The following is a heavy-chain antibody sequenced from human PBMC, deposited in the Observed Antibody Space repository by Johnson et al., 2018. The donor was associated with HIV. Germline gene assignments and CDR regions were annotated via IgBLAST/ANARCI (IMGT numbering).Heavy chain of an antibody. D-gene: IGHD6-6*01. CDR3: ARASVSSPRYSSSSDDAFDI. Sequence: QVQLVESGGGVVQPGRSLRLSCAASGFTFSSYAMHWVRQAPGKGLEWVAVISYDGSNKYYADSVKGRFTISRDNSKNTLYLQMNSLRAEDTAVYYCARASVSSPRYSSSSDDAFDIWGQGTIVTVSS. CDR2: ISYDGSNK. J-gene: IGHJ3*02. V-gene: IGHV3-30*04. CDR1: GFTFSSYA.